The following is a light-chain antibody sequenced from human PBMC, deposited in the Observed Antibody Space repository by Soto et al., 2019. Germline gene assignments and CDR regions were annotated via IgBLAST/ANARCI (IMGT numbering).Light chain of an antibody. V-gene: IGKV3-11*01. J-gene: IGKJ3*01. CDR1: QSVGRF. CDR2: DTS. Sequence: EIILKQSSYSLSLSPGDRASFTCRASQSVGRFLAWYRQKPGQAPRLLIYDTSNRVTGLPARFSGSGSGTDFTLTINSLEPEDFAVYYCQQRSDWPLTFGPGTKVDIK. CDR3: QQRSDWPLT.